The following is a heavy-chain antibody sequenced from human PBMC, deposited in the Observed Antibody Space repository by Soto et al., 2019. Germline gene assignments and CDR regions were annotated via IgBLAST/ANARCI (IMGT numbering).Heavy chain of an antibody. V-gene: IGHV4-59*01. CDR3: ARDYYDSSGYYLYGMDV. D-gene: IGHD3-22*01. CDR1: GGSISSYY. CDR2: IYYSGST. Sequence: PSETLSLTCTVSGGSISSYYWSWIRQPPGKGLERIGYIYYSGSTNYNPSLKSRVTISVDTSKNQFSLKLSSVTAADTAVYYCARDYYDSSGYYLYGMDVWGQGTTVT. J-gene: IGHJ6*02.